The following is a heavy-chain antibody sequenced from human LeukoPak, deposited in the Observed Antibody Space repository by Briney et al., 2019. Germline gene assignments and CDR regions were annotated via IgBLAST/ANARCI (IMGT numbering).Heavy chain of an antibody. CDR3: ARKNWNSGYFDY. Sequence: PSETLSLTCAVYGGSFSGYYWSWIRQPPGKGLEWIGEINHSGSTNYNPSLKSRVTISVDESKKQFSLKLSSVTAADTAFYYCARKNWNSGYFDYWGQGTLVTVSS. CDR1: GGSFSGYY. CDR2: INHSGST. J-gene: IGHJ4*02. D-gene: IGHD1-7*01. V-gene: IGHV4-34*01.